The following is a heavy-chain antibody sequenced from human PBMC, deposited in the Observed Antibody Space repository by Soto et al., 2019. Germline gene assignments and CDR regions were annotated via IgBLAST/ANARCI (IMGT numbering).Heavy chain of an antibody. J-gene: IGHJ5*02. CDR2: ISAYNGNT. CDR1: GYTFTSYG. V-gene: IGHV1-18*01. CDR3: ARAKEIAAAVKTWFDP. Sequence: ASVKVSCKASGYTFTSYGISWVRQAPGQGLEWMGWISAYNGNTNYAQKLQGRVTMTTDTSTSTAYMELRSLRSDDTAVYYCARAKEIAAAVKTWFDPWGEGTLVTVPS. D-gene: IGHD6-13*01.